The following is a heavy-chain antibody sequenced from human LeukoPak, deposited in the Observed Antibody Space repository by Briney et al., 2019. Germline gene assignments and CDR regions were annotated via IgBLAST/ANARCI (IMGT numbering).Heavy chain of an antibody. CDR3: ARGSRFGVVGRDAFDI. CDR1: GFTFSSYE. CDR2: ISSSGSTI. J-gene: IGHJ3*02. V-gene: IGHV3-48*03. D-gene: IGHD3-3*01. Sequence: GGSLRLSCAASGFTFSSYEMNWVRQAPGKGLEWVSYISSSGSTIYYADSVKGRFTISRDNAENSLYLQVNSLRAEDTAVYYCARGSRFGVVGRDAFDIWGQGTVVTVSS.